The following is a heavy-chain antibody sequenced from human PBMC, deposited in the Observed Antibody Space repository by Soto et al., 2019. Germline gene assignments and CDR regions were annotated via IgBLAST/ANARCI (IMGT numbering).Heavy chain of an antibody. J-gene: IGHJ5*02. CDR2: IYYSGST. CDR1: GGSISSGGYY. V-gene: IGHV4-31*03. Sequence: SETLSLTCTVSGGSISSGGYYWSWIRQHPGKGLEWIGYIYYSGSTYYNPSLKSRVTISVDTPKNQFSLKLSSVTAADTAVYYCARVGGINWFDPWGQGTLVTVSS. CDR3: ARVGGINWFDP. D-gene: IGHD3-16*01.